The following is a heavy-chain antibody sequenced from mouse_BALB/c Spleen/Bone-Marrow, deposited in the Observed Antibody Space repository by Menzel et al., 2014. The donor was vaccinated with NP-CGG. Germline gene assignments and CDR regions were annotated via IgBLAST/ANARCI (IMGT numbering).Heavy chain of an antibody. D-gene: IGHD2-1*01. CDR2: ISYDGSN. Sequence: VQLQQSGPGLVKPSQSLSLTCSVTGYSITSGYYWNWIRQFPGNKLEWMGYISYDGSNNYIPSLKNRISITRDTSKNQFFLKLNSVTTEDTATYYCASGNFFNFDYWDQGTTLTVSS. V-gene: IGHV3-6*02. CDR3: ASGNFFNFDY. J-gene: IGHJ2*01. CDR1: GYSITSGYY.